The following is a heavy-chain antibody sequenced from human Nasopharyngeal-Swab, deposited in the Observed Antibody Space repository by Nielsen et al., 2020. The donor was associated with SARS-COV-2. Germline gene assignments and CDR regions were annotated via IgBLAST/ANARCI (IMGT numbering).Heavy chain of an antibody. V-gene: IGHV4-39*07. CDR3: ARDESGDYLGLPFDH. CDR1: GASISSRNNY. CDR2: IFSSGST. D-gene: IGHD4-17*01. Sequence: SETLSLTCVASGASISSRNNYWGWIRQSPGKGLEWIGTIFSSGSTYNPSLKSRVTISVDTSKNQFSLKLTSVTAADTAVYYCARDESGDYLGLPFDHWGRGTLVTVSS. J-gene: IGHJ4*02.